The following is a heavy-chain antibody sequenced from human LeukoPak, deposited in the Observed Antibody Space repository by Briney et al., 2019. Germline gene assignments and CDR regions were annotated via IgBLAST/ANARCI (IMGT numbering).Heavy chain of an antibody. J-gene: IGHJ4*02. V-gene: IGHV3-9*01. CDR3: VKDIGSSSLDY. CDR2: ISWNGGSI. CDR1: GFTFDDYA. Sequence: GRSLRLSCAASGFTFDDYAMHWVRQAPGKGLEWVSGISWNGGSIGYADSVKGRFTISRDNAKNSLYLQMNSLRAEDTALYYSVKDIGSSSLDYWGQGTLVTVSS. D-gene: IGHD6-13*01.